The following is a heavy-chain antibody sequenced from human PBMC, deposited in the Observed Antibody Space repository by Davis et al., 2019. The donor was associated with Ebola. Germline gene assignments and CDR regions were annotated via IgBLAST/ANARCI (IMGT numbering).Heavy chain of an antibody. J-gene: IGHJ4*02. CDR3: ARGPRVCSSTSCYRDYDFWSCYSFDY. CDR1: GGSISSADYY. V-gene: IGHV4-30-4*01. CDR2: IYYSGSA. Sequence: MPSETLSLTCTVSGGSISSADYYWSWIRQPPGKGLEWIGYIYYSGSAYYNPSLKSRVSISVDPSKNQFSLKLSTVTAADTALYYCARGPRVCSSTSCYRDYDFWSCYSFDYWGQGTLVTVSS. D-gene: IGHD2-2*01.